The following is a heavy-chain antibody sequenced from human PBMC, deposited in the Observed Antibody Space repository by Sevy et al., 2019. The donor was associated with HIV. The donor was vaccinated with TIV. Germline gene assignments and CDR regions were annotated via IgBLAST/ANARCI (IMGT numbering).Heavy chain of an antibody. V-gene: IGHV3-66*01. CDR3: AGGGTIFGLVRHYFDY. CDR2: IYSDGST. Sequence: GGSLRLSCAASGFSVNSNYMTWVRQAPGKGLDWVSIIYSDGSTKYADALKGRFTISRGNSKNTMYLQMNSLRVEDTAVYYCAGGGTIFGLVRHYFDYWGQGTLVTVSS. CDR1: GFSVNSNY. D-gene: IGHD3-3*01. J-gene: IGHJ4*02.